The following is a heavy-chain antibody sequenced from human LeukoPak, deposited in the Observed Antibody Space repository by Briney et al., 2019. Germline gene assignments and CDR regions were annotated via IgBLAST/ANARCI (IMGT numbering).Heavy chain of an antibody. Sequence: PSETLSLTCTVSGGSISSSNYYWGWIRQPPGKGLECIGSVYYSGTTYYNPSLKSRVSISVDTSKNQSSLKLSSVTAAGTAVYYCARQPNLRKIVGALDWGQGTLVTVSS. CDR1: GGSISSSNYY. V-gene: IGHV4-39*07. D-gene: IGHD3-22*01. CDR3: ARQPNLRKIVGALD. CDR2: VYYSGTT. J-gene: IGHJ4*02.